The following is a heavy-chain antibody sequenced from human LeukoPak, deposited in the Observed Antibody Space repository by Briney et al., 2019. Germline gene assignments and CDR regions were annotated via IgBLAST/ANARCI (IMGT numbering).Heavy chain of an antibody. CDR2: INPNSGGT. CDR3: ARRSEIQPGNLDY. J-gene: IGHJ4*02. D-gene: IGHD5-18*01. Sequence: ASVKVSCKASGYTFTGYYMHWVRQAPGQGLEWMGWINPNSGGTNYAQKFQGRVTMTRDTSISTAYMELSRLRSDDTAVYYCARRSEIQPGNLDYWGQGTLVTVSS. V-gene: IGHV1-2*02. CDR1: GYTFTGYY.